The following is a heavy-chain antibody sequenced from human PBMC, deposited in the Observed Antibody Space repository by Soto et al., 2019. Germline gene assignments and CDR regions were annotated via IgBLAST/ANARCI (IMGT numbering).Heavy chain of an antibody. CDR1: GGSTSSGVYY. J-gene: IGHJ4*02. CDR2: IENSGTT. V-gene: IGHV4-31*03. D-gene: IGHD6-19*01. Sequence: KPSETLSLTCTVSGGSTSSGVYYWIWIRQHPGKGLEWIGYIENSGTTYYNPSLKSRVTISLDTSKNQFSLKLSSVTAADTAVYYCARASSSLYNSGWPIDYWGQGTLVTVSS. CDR3: ARASSSLYNSGWPIDY.